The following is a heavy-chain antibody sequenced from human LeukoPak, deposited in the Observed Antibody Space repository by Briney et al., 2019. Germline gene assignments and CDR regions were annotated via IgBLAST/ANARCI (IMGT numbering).Heavy chain of an antibody. J-gene: IGHJ4*02. CDR1: GGTFSSYA. CDR3: ARTMVVTPESFDY. D-gene: IGHD4-23*01. V-gene: IGHV1-69*05. CDR2: ITPIFGTA. Sequence: SVKVSCKASGGTFSSYAISWVRQAPGQGLEWMGGITPIFGTANYAQKFQGRVTITTDESTSTAYMELSSLRSEDTAVYYCARTMVVTPESFDYWGQGTLVTVSS.